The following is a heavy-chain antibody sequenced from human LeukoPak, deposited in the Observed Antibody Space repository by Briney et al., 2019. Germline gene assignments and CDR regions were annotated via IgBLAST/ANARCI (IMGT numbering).Heavy chain of an antibody. D-gene: IGHD3-22*01. CDR3: ARRLSDYYYSSGYYH. V-gene: IGHV5-51*01. J-gene: IGHJ4*02. Sequence: GESLKISCRGSGYSFTTYWIGWVRQMPGKGLEWMGIIYPGDSDTRYSPSFQGQVTMSADKSISTAYLQWSSLKASDTAMYCCARRLSDYYYSSGYYHWGQGTLVTVSS. CDR1: GYSFTTYW. CDR2: IYPGDSDT.